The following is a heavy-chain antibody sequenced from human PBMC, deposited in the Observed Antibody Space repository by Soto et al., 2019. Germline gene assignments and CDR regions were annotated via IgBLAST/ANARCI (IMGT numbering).Heavy chain of an antibody. Sequence: QVQLVQSGAEVKKPGSSVKVSCKASGGTFSSYAISWVRQAPGQGLEWMGGIIPIFGTANYAQKFQGRVTITADESTSTAYMELSSLRSEDTAVYYCAWGGSYGDYVTMCFDYWGQGTLVTVSS. CDR2: IIPIFGTA. CDR3: AWGGSYGDYVTMCFDY. V-gene: IGHV1-69*01. J-gene: IGHJ4*02. D-gene: IGHD4-17*01. CDR1: GGTFSSYA.